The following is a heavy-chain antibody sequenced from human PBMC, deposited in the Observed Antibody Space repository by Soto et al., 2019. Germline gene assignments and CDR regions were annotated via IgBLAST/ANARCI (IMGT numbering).Heavy chain of an antibody. CDR3: ARHPGYTFDP. V-gene: IGHV5-10-1*01. Sequence: GESLKISCKGSGYSFTSYWISWVRQMPGKGLEWMGRIDPSDSYTNYSPSFQGHVTISVDKSISTAYLQWSSLKASDTAMYYCARHPGYTFDPWGQGTLVTVSS. CDR2: IDPSDSYT. J-gene: IGHJ5*02. D-gene: IGHD6-13*01. CDR1: GYSFTSYW.